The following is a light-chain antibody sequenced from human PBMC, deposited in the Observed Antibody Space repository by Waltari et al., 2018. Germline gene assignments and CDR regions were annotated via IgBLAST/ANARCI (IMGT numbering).Light chain of an antibody. Sequence: QLVLTQSPSASASLGASVTTTCTLTSGHSSNLIAWPQQKTEKAPRYLMKVNSDRSHSKGDEIPDRFSGSSSGTDRYLTISSLQSEDEADYYCQTGGHGTWVFGGGTKLTVL. V-gene: IGLV4-69*01. CDR3: QTGGHGTWV. CDR1: SGHSSNL. CDR2: VNSDRSH. J-gene: IGLJ3*02.